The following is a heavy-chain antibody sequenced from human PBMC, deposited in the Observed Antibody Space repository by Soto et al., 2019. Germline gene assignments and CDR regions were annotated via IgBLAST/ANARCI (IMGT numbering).Heavy chain of an antibody. J-gene: IGHJ4*02. CDR1: GYTFTGYY. CDR3: ARAGLTTLEMATTF. CDR2: INANSGGT. V-gene: IGHV1-2*02. Sequence: ASVKVSCKASGYTFTGYYMHWMRQAPGQGLEWMGWINANSGGTKYEQKFQGRVTMTRDTSISTAYMELTRLTSDDTALYYCARAGLTTLEMATTFWDQGTLVTVSS. D-gene: IGHD1-1*01.